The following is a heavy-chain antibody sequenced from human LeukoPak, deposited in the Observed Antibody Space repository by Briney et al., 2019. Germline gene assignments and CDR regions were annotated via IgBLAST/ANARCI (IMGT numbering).Heavy chain of an antibody. Sequence: SETLSLTCTVSGGSISSGGYYWSWIRQHPGKGLEWIGYIYYSGSTYYNPSLKSRVTISVDTSKNQFSLKLSSVTAADTAVYYCARGISYSSGWYYFDYWGQGTLVTVSS. CDR3: ARGISYSSGWYYFDY. CDR2: IYYSGST. V-gene: IGHV4-31*03. D-gene: IGHD6-19*01. CDR1: GGSISSGGYY. J-gene: IGHJ4*02.